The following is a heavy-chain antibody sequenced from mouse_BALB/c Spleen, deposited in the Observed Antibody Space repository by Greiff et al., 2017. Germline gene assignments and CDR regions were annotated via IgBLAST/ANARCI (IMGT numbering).Heavy chain of an antibody. Sequence: VQLQQSGTVLARPGASVKMSCKASGYSFTSYWMHWVKQRPGQGLEWIGAIYPGNSDTSYNQKFKGKAKLTAVTSASTAYMELSSLTNEDSAVYCCTRSEDCDGGRFADWGEGTLVTVSA. V-gene: IGHV1-5*01. CDR2: IYPGNSDT. J-gene: IGHJ3*01. CDR3: TRSEDCDGGRFAD. CDR1: GYSFTSYW.